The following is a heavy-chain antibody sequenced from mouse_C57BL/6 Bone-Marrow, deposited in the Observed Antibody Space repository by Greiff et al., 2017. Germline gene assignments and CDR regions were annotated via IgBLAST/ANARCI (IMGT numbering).Heavy chain of an antibody. CDR1: GYTFTSYG. CDR3: ARRGDTVVARGYFDY. Sequence: QVQLQQSGAELARPGASVKLSCKASGYTFTSYGISWVKQRTGQGLEWIGEIYPRSGNTYYNEKFKGKATLTADKSSSTAYMELRSLTSEDSAVYFCARRGDTVVARGYFDYWGQGTTLTVAS. J-gene: IGHJ2*01. V-gene: IGHV1-81*01. D-gene: IGHD1-1*01. CDR2: IYPRSGNT.